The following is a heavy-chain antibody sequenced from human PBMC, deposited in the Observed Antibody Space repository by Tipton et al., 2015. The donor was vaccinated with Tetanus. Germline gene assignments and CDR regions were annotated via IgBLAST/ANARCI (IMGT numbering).Heavy chain of an antibody. J-gene: IGHJ4*02. CDR1: GGSFSGYY. CDR2: INHSGST. Sequence: TLSLTCAVYGGSFSGYYWSWIRQPPGKGLEWIGEINHSGSTHYNPSLKSRVTIPVDTPKNQFSLRLNSLTAADTAVYYCARVKASGNDDYWGQGTLVTVSS. V-gene: IGHV4-34*01. D-gene: IGHD3-10*01. CDR3: ARVKASGNDDY.